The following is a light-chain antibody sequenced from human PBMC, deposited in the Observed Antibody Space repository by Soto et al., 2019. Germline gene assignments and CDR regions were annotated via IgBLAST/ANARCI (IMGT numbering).Light chain of an antibody. V-gene: IGLV1-40*01. J-gene: IGLJ3*02. CDR1: RSNIGGGYD. Sequence: QSVLKQPPSVSGAPGQTITISCTGSRSNIGGGYDVHWYQQLPGTAPQLLVYGNINRPSRVPDRFSGSKSDTSASLAITGLQAEDEADYYCQSYDSSLSAWVFGGGTKLTVL. CDR2: GNI. CDR3: QSYDSSLSAWV.